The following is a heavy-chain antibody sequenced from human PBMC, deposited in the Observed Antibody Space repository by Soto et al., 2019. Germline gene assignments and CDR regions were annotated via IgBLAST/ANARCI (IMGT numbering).Heavy chain of an antibody. CDR1: GGTFSSYT. D-gene: IGHD6-13*01. Sequence: SVKVSCKASGGTFSSYTISWVRQAPGQGLEWMGRTIPMHGIANYAQKFQGRVTITADNATSTAYMELSSLRSEDTAVYYCARAARSSWYSIDYRGQGTLVTVSS. J-gene: IGHJ4*02. V-gene: IGHV1-69*02. CDR2: TIPMHGIA. CDR3: ARAARSSWYSIDY.